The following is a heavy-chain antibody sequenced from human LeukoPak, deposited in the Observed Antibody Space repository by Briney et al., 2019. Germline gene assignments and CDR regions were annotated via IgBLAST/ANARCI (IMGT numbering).Heavy chain of an antibody. CDR2: IVVGSGIT. J-gene: IGHJ4*02. Sequence: SVKVSCKASGFTFSNSAVQWVRQARGQRLEWIGWIVVGSGITNYAQKFQERVAITRDMSTSTAYMELSSLGSEDTAVYYCAADDLLFGSWGQGTLVTVSS. CDR1: GFTFSNSA. D-gene: IGHD3-10*02. V-gene: IGHV1-58*01. CDR3: AADDLLFGS.